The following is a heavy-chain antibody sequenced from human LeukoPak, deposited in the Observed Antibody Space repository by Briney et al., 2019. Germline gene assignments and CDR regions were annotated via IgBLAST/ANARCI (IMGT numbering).Heavy chain of an antibody. V-gene: IGHV3-53*01. CDR3: AREVPPKFDN. CDR2: IYSDRTT. CDR1: GFSFGDYT. J-gene: IGHJ4*02. Sequence: GGSLRLSCTASGFSFGDYTMNWFRQTPGKGLEWVSIIYSDRTTNYADSVKGRFIISRDNSKNTLYLQMNSLRADDTAVYYCAREVPPKFDNWGQGTLVTVSS.